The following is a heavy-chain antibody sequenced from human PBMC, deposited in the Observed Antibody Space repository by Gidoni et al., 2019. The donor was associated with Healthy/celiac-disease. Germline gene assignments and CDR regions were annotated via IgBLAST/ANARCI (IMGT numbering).Heavy chain of an antibody. CDR3: ARVSYGDYGAAYFQH. V-gene: IGHV3-30*04. D-gene: IGHD4-17*01. J-gene: IGHJ1*01. Sequence: QVQLVESGGGVVQPGRSLRLSCAASGFTFTSYAMHGIRQAPGKGLEWVVVISYAGRNKYYADSVKGRFTIARDNSKNTLYLQMNSLRAEDTAVYYCARVSYGDYGAAYFQHWGQGTLVTVSS. CDR1: GFTFTSYA. CDR2: ISYAGRNK.